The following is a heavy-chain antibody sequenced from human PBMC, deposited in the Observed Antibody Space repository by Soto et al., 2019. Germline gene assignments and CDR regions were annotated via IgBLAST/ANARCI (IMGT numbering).Heavy chain of an antibody. CDR1: AGTFRSYA. CDR3: SSVETQRYYYGMDV. Sequence: QVQLVQSGAEVKKPGSSVKVYCKASAGTFRSYAITWVRQATVQVLEWMGGIIPIFRTADYSQKFQGRVTITADESTSTAYMELSSLRSEDTAVYYFSSVETQRYYYGMDVWGQGTTVTVSS. V-gene: IGHV1-69*12. CDR2: IIPIFRTA. J-gene: IGHJ6*02.